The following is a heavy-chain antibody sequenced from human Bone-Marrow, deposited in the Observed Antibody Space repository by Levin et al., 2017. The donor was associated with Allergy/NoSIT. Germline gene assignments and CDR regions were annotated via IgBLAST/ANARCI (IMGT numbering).Heavy chain of an antibody. CDR3: ANSGGSDAFDI. J-gene: IGHJ3*02. CDR2: IFRSGST. Sequence: SETLSLTCTVSGDSVSSGNYCWSWIRQPPGKALEWISYIFRSGSTYYNPSLKSRVTISIDKSKNQFLLNLNSVTAADTAVYYCANSGGSDAFDIWGHGTMVTVSS. D-gene: IGHD3-10*01. CDR1: GDSVSSGNYC. V-gene: IGHV4-30-2*01.